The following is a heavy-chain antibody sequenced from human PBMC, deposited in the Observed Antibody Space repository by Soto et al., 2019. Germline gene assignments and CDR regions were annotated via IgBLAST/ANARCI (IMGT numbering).Heavy chain of an antibody. CDR1: GFTFSNAW. Sequence: PGGSLRLSCAASGFTFSNAWMSWIRQAPGKGLEWVGRIKSKTNGGTTDYAAPVKGRFTLSRDDSKNMLYLQMSSLKTEGTAVYYCTTDDPINKNWGQGTLVTV. J-gene: IGHJ4*02. V-gene: IGHV3-15*01. CDR2: IKSKTNGGTT. CDR3: TTDDPINKN.